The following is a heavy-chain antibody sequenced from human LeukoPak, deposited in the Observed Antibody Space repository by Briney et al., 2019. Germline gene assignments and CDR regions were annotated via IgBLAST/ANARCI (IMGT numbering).Heavy chain of an antibody. V-gene: IGHV3-23*01. D-gene: IGHD1-26*01. CDR1: GFTFTNCA. CDR3: AQDQYRVGASDPLDS. Sequence: GGPLRLSCAASGFTFTNCAMTWVRQAPGKGLEWVSSISGSGASTYYEDSVRGPFTISRDNTKNTVYLQMNGLGVEDTALYYCAQDQYRVGASDPLDSWGQGTPVTVSS. CDR2: ISGSGAST. J-gene: IGHJ4*02.